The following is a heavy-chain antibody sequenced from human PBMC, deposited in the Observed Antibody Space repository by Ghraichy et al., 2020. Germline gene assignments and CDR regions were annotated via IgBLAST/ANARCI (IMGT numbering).Heavy chain of an antibody. CDR1: EFTFSSYW. CDR2: IKQDGSEK. CDR3: ARVTDILVGFDY. J-gene: IGHJ4*02. V-gene: IGHV3-7*03. Sequence: GGSLRLSCAASEFTFSSYWMSWVRQAPGKGLEWVANIKQDGSEKYYVDSVQGRFTISRDNAKNSLYLQMNSLRAEDTAVYYCARVTDILVGFDYWGQGTLVTVSS. D-gene: IGHD2-15*01.